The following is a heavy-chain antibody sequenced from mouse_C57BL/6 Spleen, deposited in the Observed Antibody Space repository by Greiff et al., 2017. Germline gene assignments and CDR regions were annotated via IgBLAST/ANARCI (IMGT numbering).Heavy chain of an antibody. V-gene: IGHV5-17*01. J-gene: IGHJ4*01. CDR3: ARRYYGSSYAMDY. CDR1: GFTFSDYG. D-gene: IGHD1-1*01. Sequence: EVMLVESGGGLVKPGGSLKLSCAASGFTFSDYGMHWVRQAPEKGLEWVAYISSGSSTIYYADTVKGRFTISIDNAKNTLFLQMTSLRSEDTAMYYCARRYYGSSYAMDYWGQGTSVTVSS. CDR2: ISSGSSTI.